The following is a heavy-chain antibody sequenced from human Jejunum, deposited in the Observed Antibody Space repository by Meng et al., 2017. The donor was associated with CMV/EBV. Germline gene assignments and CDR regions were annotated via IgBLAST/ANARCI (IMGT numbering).Heavy chain of an antibody. D-gene: IGHD5-24*01. CDR3: ARVDGYSRFDY. J-gene: IGHJ4*02. CDR1: AGSISSGDCY. Sequence: VSAGSISSGDCYCSWIRQPPGKGLEWIGYIYYSGSTYNNPSLKSRVTISVDTSKNQFSLKLSSVTAADTAVYYCARVDGYSRFDYWGQGTLVTVSS. V-gene: IGHV4-30-4*08. CDR2: IYYSGST.